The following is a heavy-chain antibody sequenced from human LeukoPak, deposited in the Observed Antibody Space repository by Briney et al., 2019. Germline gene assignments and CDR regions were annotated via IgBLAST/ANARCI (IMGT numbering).Heavy chain of an antibody. J-gene: IGHJ4*02. CDR1: GFTFSSYG. CDR3: ARGPEATYDFWSGYCLNA. V-gene: IGHV3-30*03. Sequence: GGSLRLSCAASGFTFSSYGMHWVRQAPGKGLEWVAVISYDGSNKYYADSVKGRFTISRDNSKNTLYLQMNSLRAEDTAVYYCARGPEATYDFWSGYCLNAWGQGTLVTVSS. D-gene: IGHD3-3*01. CDR2: ISYDGSNK.